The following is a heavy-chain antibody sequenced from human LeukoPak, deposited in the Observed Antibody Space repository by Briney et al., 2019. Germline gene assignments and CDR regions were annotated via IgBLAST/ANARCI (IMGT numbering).Heavy chain of an antibody. CDR2: INHSGST. Sequence: SETLSLTCAVYGGSFSGYYWSWIRQPPGKGLEWIGEINHSGSTNYNPSLKSRVTISVDTSKNQFSLKLGSVTAADTAVYYCARHFRDWLPSSGYYEGDWFDPWGQGTLVTVSS. CDR1: GGSFSGYY. D-gene: IGHD3-22*01. V-gene: IGHV4-34*01. J-gene: IGHJ5*02. CDR3: ARHFRDWLPSSGYYEGDWFDP.